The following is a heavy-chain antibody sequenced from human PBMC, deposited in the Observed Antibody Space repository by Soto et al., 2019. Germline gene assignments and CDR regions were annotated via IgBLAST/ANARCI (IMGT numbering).Heavy chain of an antibody. D-gene: IGHD6-13*01. CDR2: ISSSSAYI. Sequence: EVQLVESGGGLVKPGGSLRLSCAASGFGFSRYSMNWVRQAAGKGLEWVSCISSSSAYIQYADSVKGRFTIFRDNAKNSLHLQMNSLRAYDTALYYCLRDISISWRAEYFQHWGQGTLVTVSS. CDR3: LRDISISWRAEYFQH. J-gene: IGHJ1*01. CDR1: GFGFSRYS. V-gene: IGHV3-21*01.